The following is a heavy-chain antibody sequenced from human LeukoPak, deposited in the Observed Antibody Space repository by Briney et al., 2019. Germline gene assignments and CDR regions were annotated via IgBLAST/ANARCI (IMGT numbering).Heavy chain of an antibody. CDR1: GYTFTAYS. J-gene: IGHJ3*02. CDR3: ARDLDYYGSGSFFNI. D-gene: IGHD3-10*01. Sequence: ASVKVSCKASGYTFTAYSMHWVRQAPGQGLEWLGWINPNSGGTNYAQKFQGRVTMTRDTSITTAYMELSRLRSDDTAVYYCARDLDYYGSGSFFNIWGQGTMVTVSS. CDR2: INPNSGGT. V-gene: IGHV1-2*02.